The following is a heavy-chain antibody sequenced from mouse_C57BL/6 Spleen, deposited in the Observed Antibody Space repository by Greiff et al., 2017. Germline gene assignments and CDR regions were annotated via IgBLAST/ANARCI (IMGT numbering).Heavy chain of an antibody. CDR1: GFNIKNTY. V-gene: IGHV14-3*01. Sequence: VQLQQSVAELVRPGASVKLSCTASGFNIKNTYMHWVKQRPEQGLEWIGRIDPANGNTKYAPKFQGKATITADTSSHTPDQQLISLTSEDTAIYYCARRSPLTYYAMDYWGQGTTVTVSS. CDR2: IDPANGNT. J-gene: IGHJ4*01. CDR3: ARRSPLTYYAMDY. D-gene: IGHD1-3*01.